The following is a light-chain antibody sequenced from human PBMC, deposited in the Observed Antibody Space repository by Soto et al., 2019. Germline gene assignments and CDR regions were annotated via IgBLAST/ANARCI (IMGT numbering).Light chain of an antibody. CDR1: SSDVGGYNY. CDR3: SSYTSSSLYV. Sequence: QSALTQPASVSGSPGQSITISCTGNSSDVGGYNYVSWYQQHPGKAPKLMIYDVSNRPSGVSNRFSGSKSGNTASLTISGLQAEDEAYYYCSSYTSSSLYVFGTGTKLTVL. V-gene: IGLV2-14*01. J-gene: IGLJ1*01. CDR2: DVS.